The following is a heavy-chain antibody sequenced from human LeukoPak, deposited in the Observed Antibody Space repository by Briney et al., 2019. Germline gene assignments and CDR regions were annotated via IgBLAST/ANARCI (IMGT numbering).Heavy chain of an antibody. V-gene: IGHV1-2*02. CDR2: INPNSGGT. Sequence: ASVKVSCKASGYTFTSYYMHWVRQAPGQGLEWMGWINPNSGGTNYAQKFQGRVTMTRDTSISTAYMELSRLRSDDTAVYYCARDCSSTSCYHPPFDYWGQGTLVTVSS. D-gene: IGHD2-2*01. CDR3: ARDCSSTSCYHPPFDY. J-gene: IGHJ4*02. CDR1: GYTFTSYY.